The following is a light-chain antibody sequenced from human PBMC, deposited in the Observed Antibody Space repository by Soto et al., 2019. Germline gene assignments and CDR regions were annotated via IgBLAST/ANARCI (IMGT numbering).Light chain of an antibody. J-gene: IGLJ3*02. Sequence: QSALAQPPYASGYPGQSVTITCTGTHSDVGTSNYVSWYQHHPGKAPKFLIYEVSSRPFGVPDRFSGSKSGNTASLTVSGLQAEDESDYYCSSDAGSNDLVCCGGSKRPVL. CDR2: EVS. CDR3: SSDAGSNDLV. V-gene: IGLV2-8*01. CDR1: HSDVGTSNY.